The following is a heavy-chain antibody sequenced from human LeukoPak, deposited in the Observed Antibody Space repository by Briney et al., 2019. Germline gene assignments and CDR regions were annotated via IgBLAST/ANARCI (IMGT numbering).Heavy chain of an antibody. J-gene: IGHJ4*02. Sequence: GASVKVSCKAAGYTFTSLGFIWLRQDPGQGLEWMGWITVNNGYTKYAQELQGRVTMTTDTSTSTAYMELRSLRSDDTAVYYCAKVHCISTNCNHIWTYFDYWGQGTLVTVSS. CDR2: ITVNNGYT. V-gene: IGHV1-18*01. CDR1: GYTFTSLG. D-gene: IGHD2-2*01. CDR3: AKVHCISTNCNHIWTYFDY.